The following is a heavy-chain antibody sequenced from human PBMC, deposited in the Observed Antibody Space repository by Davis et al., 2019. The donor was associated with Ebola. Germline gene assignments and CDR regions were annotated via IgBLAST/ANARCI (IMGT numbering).Heavy chain of an antibody. CDR1: GGTFSSYA. CDR2: IIPILGIA. V-gene: IGHV1-69*04. D-gene: IGHD3-10*01. CDR3: ARATGGYYYYGMDV. J-gene: IGHJ6*02. Sequence: SVKVSCKASGGTFSSYAISWVRQAPGQGLEWMGRIIPILGIANYAQKFQGRVTMTTDTSTSTAYMELRSLRSDDTAVYYCARATGGYYYYGMDVWGQGTTVTVSS.